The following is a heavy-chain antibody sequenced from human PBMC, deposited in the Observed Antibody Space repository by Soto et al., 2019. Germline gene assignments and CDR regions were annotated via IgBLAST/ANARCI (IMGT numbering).Heavy chain of an antibody. CDR1: GFTFSDYY. V-gene: IGHV3-11*01. Sequence: SLKISCAASGFTFSDYYMSWIRQAPGKGLEWVSYISSSGSTIYYADSVKGRFTISRDNAKNSLYLQMNSLRAEDTAVYYCARVPGGSSWYMDFDYWGQGTLVTVSS. CDR3: ARVPGGSSWYMDFDY. CDR2: ISSSGSTI. J-gene: IGHJ4*02. D-gene: IGHD6-13*01.